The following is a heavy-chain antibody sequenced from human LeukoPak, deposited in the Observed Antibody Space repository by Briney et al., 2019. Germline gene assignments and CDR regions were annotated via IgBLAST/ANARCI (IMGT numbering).Heavy chain of an antibody. D-gene: IGHD3-3*01. CDR1: GFTFSSYA. CDR3: ARGYYDFWSGYYGDY. J-gene: IGHJ4*02. CDR2: ISYDGSNK. V-gene: IGHV3-30-3*01. Sequence: GGSLRLSCAASGFTFSSYAMHWVRQAPGKGLEWVAVISYDGSNKYYADSVKGRFTISRDNSKNTLYLQMNGLRAEDTAVYYCARGYYDFWSGYYGDYWGQGTLVTVSS.